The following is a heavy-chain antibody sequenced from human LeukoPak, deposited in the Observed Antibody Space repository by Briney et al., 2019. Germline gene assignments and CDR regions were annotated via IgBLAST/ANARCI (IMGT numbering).Heavy chain of an antibody. V-gene: IGHV4-34*01. CDR1: GGSFSGYY. Sequence: SETLSLTCAVYGGSFSGYYWSWIRQPPGKGLEWIGEINHSGSTNYNPSLKSRVTISVDTSKNQFSLKLSSVTAADTAVYYCARVRRQWLSGYSDYWGQGTLVTVSS. J-gene: IGHJ4*02. CDR3: ARVRRQWLSGYSDY. CDR2: INHSGST. D-gene: IGHD6-19*01.